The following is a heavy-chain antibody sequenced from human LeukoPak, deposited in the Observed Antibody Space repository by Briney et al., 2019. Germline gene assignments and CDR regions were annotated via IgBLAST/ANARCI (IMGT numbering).Heavy chain of an antibody. Sequence: GGSLRLSCVGSGFSFSTYWMTWVRQAPGKGLEWVANIKQDGSEKHYVDSVKGRFTISRDNAKNSLYLQMNSLRAEDTAVFYCAKVHYDFWSGYRISRYYYYMDLWGKGTTVTVSS. CDR3: AKVHYDFWSGYRISRYYYYMDL. CDR1: GFSFSTYW. D-gene: IGHD3-3*01. V-gene: IGHV3-7*01. J-gene: IGHJ6*03. CDR2: IKQDGSEK.